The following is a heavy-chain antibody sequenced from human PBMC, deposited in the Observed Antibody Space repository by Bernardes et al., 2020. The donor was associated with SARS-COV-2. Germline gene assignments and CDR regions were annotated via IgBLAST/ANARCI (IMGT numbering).Heavy chain of an antibody. CDR1: VGSISSGAYY. D-gene: IGHD3-3*01. V-gene: IGHV4-31*03. CDR3: ARAPRFGVVIQHFDY. Sequence: LSITCTVSVGSISSGAYYWSWIRPHPGKGLEWIGSIYYSGTTYYNPSLKSRVTISIDTSKSQFSLKLNSVTAADTAVYYCARAPRFGVVIQHFDYWGQGTRVTVSS. J-gene: IGHJ4*02. CDR2: IYYSGTT.